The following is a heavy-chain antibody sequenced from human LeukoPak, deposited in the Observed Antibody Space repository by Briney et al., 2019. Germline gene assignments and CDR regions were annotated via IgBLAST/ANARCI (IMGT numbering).Heavy chain of an antibody. Sequence: PSETLSLTCTVSGGSISSYYWSWIRQPAGKGLEWIGRIYTSGSTNYNPSLKSRVTMSVDTSKNQFSLKLSSVTAADTAVYYCARAPYYYDSSGYYSPFDYWGQGTLVTVSS. CDR1: GGSISSYY. J-gene: IGHJ4*02. CDR2: IYTSGST. V-gene: IGHV4-4*07. CDR3: ARAPYYYDSSGYYSPFDY. D-gene: IGHD3-22*01.